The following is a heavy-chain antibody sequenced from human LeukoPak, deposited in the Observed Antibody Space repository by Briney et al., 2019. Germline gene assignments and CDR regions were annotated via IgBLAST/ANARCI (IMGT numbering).Heavy chain of an antibody. D-gene: IGHD3-10*01. Sequence: GGFLRLSCVVSGITLSNYAMSWVRQAPGKGLEWVSGISESGGSTKYADSVKGRFTISRDNSLDTVYLQMNSLRAEDTAVYFCAKRGIVIRGVLIIGFHKEAYYFDYWGQGILVTVSS. V-gene: IGHV3-23*01. CDR1: GITLSNYA. CDR2: ISESGGST. CDR3: AKRGIVIRGVLIIGFHKEAYYFDY. J-gene: IGHJ4*02.